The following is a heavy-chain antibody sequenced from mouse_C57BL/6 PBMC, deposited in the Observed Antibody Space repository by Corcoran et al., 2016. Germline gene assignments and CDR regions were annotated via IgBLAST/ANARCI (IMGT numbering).Heavy chain of an antibody. J-gene: IGHJ3*01. V-gene: IGHV9-3*01. CDR1: GYTFTTYG. CDR3: ARREYDDGAWLAY. D-gene: IGHD2-4*01. CDR2: INTYSGVP. Sequence: QIQLVQSGPELKKPGETVKISCKASGYTFTTYGMSWVKQAPGKGLKWMGWINTYSGVPTYADDFKGRFAFSLETSASTAYLQINNLKDEEAATYFCARREYDDGAWLAYWGEGTLVTVSA.